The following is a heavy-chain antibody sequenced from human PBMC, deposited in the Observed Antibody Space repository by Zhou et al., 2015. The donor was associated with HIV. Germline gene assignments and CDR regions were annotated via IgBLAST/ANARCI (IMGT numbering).Heavy chain of an antibody. Sequence: QLVESGGGLGTAGGGSLRLSCVASGFNFKDYNMNWVRQAPGKGLEWVSHISSSSSTIYYADSVKGRVTISRDNAKNSLYLQMNSLRDDDTAMYYCARVVYYGMDVWGQGTTGHRLL. CDR1: GFNFKDYN. J-gene: IGHJ6*02. CDR3: ARVVYYGMDV. CDR2: ISSSSSTI. V-gene: IGHV3-48*02.